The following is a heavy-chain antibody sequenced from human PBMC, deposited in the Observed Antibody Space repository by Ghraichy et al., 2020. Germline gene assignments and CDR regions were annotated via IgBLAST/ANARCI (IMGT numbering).Heavy chain of an antibody. V-gene: IGHV3-21*01. CDR2: ISSSSSYI. D-gene: IGHD3-22*01. J-gene: IGHJ4*02. CDR1: GFTFSSYS. Sequence: GGSLRLSCAASGFTFSSYSMNWVRQAPGKGLEWVSSISSSSSYIYYADSVKGRFTISRDNAKNSLYLQMNSLRAEDTAVYYCARLGHYYDSQSGPGKVFDYWGQGTLVTVSS. CDR3: ARLGHYYDSQSGPGKVFDY.